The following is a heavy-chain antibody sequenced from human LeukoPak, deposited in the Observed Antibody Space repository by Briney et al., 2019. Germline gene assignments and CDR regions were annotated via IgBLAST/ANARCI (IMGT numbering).Heavy chain of an antibody. V-gene: IGHV4-38-2*02. D-gene: IGHD1-26*01. CDR2: IYHSGST. CDR3: GRDLEGDTSGMGY. Sequence: SETLSLTCSVSDYSISSGHYWGWIRQPPGKGLEWIGSIYHSGSTYYNPSLKSRVTISVDTSKNQFSLKLRSVTAADTAVYYCGRDLEGDTSGMGYWGQGTLVTVSS. CDR1: DYSISSGHY. J-gene: IGHJ4*02.